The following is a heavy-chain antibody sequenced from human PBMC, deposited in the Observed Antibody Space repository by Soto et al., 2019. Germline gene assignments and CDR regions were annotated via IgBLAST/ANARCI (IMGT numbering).Heavy chain of an antibody. D-gene: IGHD3-3*01. CDR3: VKDLRPNRGWFGP. CDR1: GFNFYNYA. J-gene: IGHJ5*02. Sequence: VGSLRLSCAASGFNFYNYAMTWVRQAPGKGLEWVSGISGDGTRTYYGDSVKGRFTISRDNSKNTVFLQMNSLRAEDTALHYCVKDLRPNRGWFGPWGQGTRVTVSS. V-gene: IGHV3-23*01. CDR2: ISGDGTRT.